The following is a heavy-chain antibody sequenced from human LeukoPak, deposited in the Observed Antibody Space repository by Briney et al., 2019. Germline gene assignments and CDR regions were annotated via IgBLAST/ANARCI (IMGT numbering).Heavy chain of an antibody. CDR3: ARNNNRITYTFDI. J-gene: IGHJ3*02. V-gene: IGHV4-34*01. D-gene: IGHD1/OR15-1a*01. CDR1: GGSFSTYY. Sequence: SETLSLTCALSGGSFSTYYWTWIRQSPGKGLEWIAEIDHRRSTNYNPSLESRVTISTDTSKNQFSLKLNSVTAADTAVYYCARNNNRITYTFDIWGQGTMVTVSS. CDR2: IDHRRST.